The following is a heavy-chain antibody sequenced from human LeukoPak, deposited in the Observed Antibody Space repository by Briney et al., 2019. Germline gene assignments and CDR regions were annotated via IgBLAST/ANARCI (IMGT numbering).Heavy chain of an antibody. CDR3: ANRVAQHDS. Sequence: GGSLRLSCTASGFTFSTSWMSWVRQAPGKGLEWVANIHQDGSEKYYVDSVKGRFTISRDNAKNSLYLQMNSLTAEDTGVYYCANRVAQHDSWGQGTLVTVSS. CDR2: IHQDGSEK. CDR1: GFTFSTSW. D-gene: IGHD3-16*01. V-gene: IGHV3-7*03. J-gene: IGHJ5*02.